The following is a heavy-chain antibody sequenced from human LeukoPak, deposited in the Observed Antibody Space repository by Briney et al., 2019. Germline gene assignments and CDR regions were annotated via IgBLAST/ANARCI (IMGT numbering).Heavy chain of an antibody. CDR1: GYTFTGYY. V-gene: IGHV1-2*06. D-gene: IGHD6-19*01. CDR3: ARDIAVAGFQDY. J-gene: IGHJ4*02. CDR2: INPNSGGT. Sequence: ASVKVPCKASGYTFTGYYMHWVRQAPGQGLEWMGRINPNSGGTNYAQKFQGRVTMSRDTSISTAYMELSRLRSDDTAVYYCARDIAVAGFQDYWGQGTLVTVSS.